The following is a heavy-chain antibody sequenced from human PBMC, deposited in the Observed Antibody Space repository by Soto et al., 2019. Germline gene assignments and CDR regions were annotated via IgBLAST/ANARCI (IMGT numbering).Heavy chain of an antibody. CDR3: ARGGRGYSYRYRSSFDP. CDR1: GFTFSSYA. CDR2: ISYDGSNK. Sequence: AGGSLRLSCAASGFTFSSYAMHWVRQAPGKGLEWVAVISYDGSNKYYADSVKGRFTISRDNSKNTLYLQMNSLRAEDTAVYYCARGGRGYSYRYRSSFDPWGQGTLVTVSS. D-gene: IGHD5-18*01. J-gene: IGHJ5*02. V-gene: IGHV3-30-3*01.